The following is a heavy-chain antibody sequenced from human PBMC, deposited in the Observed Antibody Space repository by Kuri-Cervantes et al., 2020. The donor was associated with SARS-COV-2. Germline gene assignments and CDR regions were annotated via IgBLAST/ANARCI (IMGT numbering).Heavy chain of an antibody. CDR1: GGSISSSSYY. CDR3: ARSAPPGIAAAGVDWYFDY. Sequence: SETLSLTCTVSGGSISSSSYYWGWIRQPPGKGLEWIGSIYYSGSTYYNPSLKSRVTISVDTSKNQFSLKLSSVTAADTAVYYCARSAPPGIAAAGVDWYFDYWGQGTLVTVSS. CDR2: IYYSGST. D-gene: IGHD6-13*01. J-gene: IGHJ4*02. V-gene: IGHV4-39*07.